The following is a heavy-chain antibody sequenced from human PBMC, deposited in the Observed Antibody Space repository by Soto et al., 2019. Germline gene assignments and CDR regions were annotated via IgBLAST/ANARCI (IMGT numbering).Heavy chain of an antibody. D-gene: IGHD6-6*01. J-gene: IGHJ4*02. V-gene: IGHV1-2*02. CDR3: ARGGYSSSSPSDY. CDR1: GYTFTGSY. CDR2: VNPNTGGT. Sequence: QVQLVQSGAEVKKPGASVKVSCKASGYTFTGSYMHWVRQAPGQGLEWMGWVNPNTGGTNYAQKFQGRVTMTRATSISTAYMELSRLSSDDTAVFYCARGGYSSSSPSDYWCQGTLLTFSS.